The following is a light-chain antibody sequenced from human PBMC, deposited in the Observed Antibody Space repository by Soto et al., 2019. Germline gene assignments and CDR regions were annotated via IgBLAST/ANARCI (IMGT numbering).Light chain of an antibody. V-gene: IGKV3-15*01. CDR2: GSY. J-gene: IGKJ5*01. CDR3: QQYSNWPPAIT. Sequence: IVVTQSPAYPAGSPCNIPTLSCRAIESVRTNLAWFQRKAGKPPRLLIYGSYTRATGVPDRFSGSGSGTEFALIISSLHSGDVAVYYCQQYSNWPPAITFGQGTRLEIK. CDR1: ESVRTN.